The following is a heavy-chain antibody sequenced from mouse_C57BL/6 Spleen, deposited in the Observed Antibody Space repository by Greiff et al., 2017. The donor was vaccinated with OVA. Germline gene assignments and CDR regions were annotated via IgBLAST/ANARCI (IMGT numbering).Heavy chain of an antibody. CDR1: GFSLTRYG. Sequence: VKLVESGPGLVAPSQSLSITCTVSGFSLTRYGVSWVRQPPGKGLEWLGVIWGAGSTNYHSALISRLSISKDNSKRQVFLTLNRLQTDDTTTYYCAKTNYYAMDYWGQGTSVTVSS. V-gene: IGHV2-3*01. CDR3: AKTNYYAMDY. J-gene: IGHJ4*01. CDR2: IWGAGST.